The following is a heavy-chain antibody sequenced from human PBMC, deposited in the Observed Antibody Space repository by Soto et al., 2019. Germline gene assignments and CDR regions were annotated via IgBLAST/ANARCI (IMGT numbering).Heavy chain of an antibody. J-gene: IGHJ6*02. Sequence: PSEPLSLPCAVYVGSFSGYYWSWIRQPPVKVLEWIGEINHSGSTNYNPSLKSRVTISVDTSKNQFSLKLSSVTAADTAVYYCARGNVRIAARQYYYYGMDVWGQGTTVTVSS. CDR3: ARGNVRIAARQYYYYGMDV. V-gene: IGHV4-34*01. D-gene: IGHD6-6*01. CDR1: VGSFSGYY. CDR2: INHSGST.